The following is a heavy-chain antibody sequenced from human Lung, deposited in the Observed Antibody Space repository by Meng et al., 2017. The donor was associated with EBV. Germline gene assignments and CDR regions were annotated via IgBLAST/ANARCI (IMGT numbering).Heavy chain of an antibody. Sequence: QLQLHESGPGLVKPSQTLSLTCTVSGGSISSGGFYWSWIRQHPGKGLEWIGYIYYSGSTYYNPSLRSRVAISIDTSKNQFSLKLTSVTAADTAVYFCARTNYGDYNWFDPWGQGTLVTVSS. V-gene: IGHV4-31*03. J-gene: IGHJ5*02. D-gene: IGHD4-17*01. CDR1: GGSISSGGFY. CDR3: ARTNYGDYNWFDP. CDR2: IYYSGST.